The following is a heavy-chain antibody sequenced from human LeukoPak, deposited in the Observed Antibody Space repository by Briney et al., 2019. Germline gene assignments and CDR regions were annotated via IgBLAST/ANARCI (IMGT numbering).Heavy chain of an antibody. CDR1: GGSISSSSYY. Sequence: PSETLSLTCTVSGGSISSSSYYWGWIRQPPGKGLEWIGSIYYSGSTYYNPSLKSRVTISVDTSKNQFSLKLSSVTAADTAVYYCARRNVVGGNYYFDYWGQGTLVTVSS. CDR2: IYYSGST. D-gene: IGHD1-7*01. J-gene: IGHJ4*02. CDR3: ARRNVVGGNYYFDY. V-gene: IGHV4-39*01.